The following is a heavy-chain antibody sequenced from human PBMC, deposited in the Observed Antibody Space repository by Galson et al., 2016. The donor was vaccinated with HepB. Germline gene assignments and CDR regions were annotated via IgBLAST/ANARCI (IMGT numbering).Heavy chain of an antibody. V-gene: IGHV3-21*01. Sequence: LRLSCAASGFTFSHYNMNWVRRSPGKGLEWVSSISSSSTYIHYEDSVKGRFTISRDNAKNSLYLQMNSLRAEDTAVYYCARDTEDYRMDYWGQGTLVTVSS. CDR3: ARDTEDYRMDY. CDR1: GFTFSHYN. J-gene: IGHJ4*02. CDR2: ISSSSTYI. D-gene: IGHD4-11*01.